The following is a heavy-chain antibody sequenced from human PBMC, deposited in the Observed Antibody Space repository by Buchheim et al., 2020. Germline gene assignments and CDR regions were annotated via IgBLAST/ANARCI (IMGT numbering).Heavy chain of an antibody. V-gene: IGHV3-74*01. CDR2: ISFDGVTT. CDR3: ARDEAWSPRDSWFFDL. CDR1: RFNLNFKNYW. D-gene: IGHD1-26*01. Sequence: EEQLVQSGGGLVQPGGSLRLSCVGSRFNLNFKNYWMNWFRQAPGKGLVCVSRISFDGVTTHYAESVKGRFTVSRHNSNSTVSLEMSSLRAEDTAVYYCARDEAWSPRDSWFFDLWGRG. J-gene: IGHJ2*01.